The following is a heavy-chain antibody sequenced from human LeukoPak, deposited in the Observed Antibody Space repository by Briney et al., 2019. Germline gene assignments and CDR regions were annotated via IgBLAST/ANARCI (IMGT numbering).Heavy chain of an antibody. CDR1: GDSFISYG. D-gene: IGHD2-8*01. CDR3: ARAPRCNTNSCNSWFDP. J-gene: IGHJ5*02. Sequence: GSVKVSCKASGDSFISYGISWLRQAPGQGREWMGWINVNTKYAQKFQGRVTMTTDTSKTTAYMELRSLRSDDTAVYYCARAPRCNTNSCNSWFDPWGKGTLVTVSS. CDR2: INVNT. V-gene: IGHV1-18*01.